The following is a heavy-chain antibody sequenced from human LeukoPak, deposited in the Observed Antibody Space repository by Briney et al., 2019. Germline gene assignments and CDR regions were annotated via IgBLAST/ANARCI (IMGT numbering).Heavy chain of an antibody. CDR1: GFPLSSYS. CDR2: ISSSGSTI. CDR3: ARELGATVDAFDI. V-gene: IGHV3-48*04. Sequence: GGSLRLSCAVSGFPLSSYSINWVRQAPGKGLEWVSYISSSGSTIYYADSVKGRFTISRDNAKNSLYLQMNSLRAEDTAVYYCARELGATVDAFDIWGEGTMVTVSS. D-gene: IGHD1-26*01. J-gene: IGHJ3*02.